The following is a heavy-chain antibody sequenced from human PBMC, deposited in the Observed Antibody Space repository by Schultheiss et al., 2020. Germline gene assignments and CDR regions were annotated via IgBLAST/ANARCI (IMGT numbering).Heavy chain of an antibody. CDR1: GFTVSSNY. D-gene: IGHD1-26*01. J-gene: IGHJ5*02. V-gene: IGHV3-53*01. Sequence: GGSLRLSCAASGFTVSSNYMSWVRQAPGKGLEWVSVIYSGGSTYYADSVKGRFTISRDNSKNTLYLQMNSLRAEDTAVYYCAKEAQSGSYSDNPWGQGTLVTVSS. CDR3: AKEAQSGSYSDNP. CDR2: IYSGGST.